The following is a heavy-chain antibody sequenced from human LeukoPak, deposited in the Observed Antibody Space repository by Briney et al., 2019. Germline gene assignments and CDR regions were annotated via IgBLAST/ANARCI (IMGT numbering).Heavy chain of an antibody. CDR3: ARPGYDSSGYYYVFDY. V-gene: IGHV4-34*01. D-gene: IGHD3-22*01. CDR2: INHSGST. J-gene: IGHJ4*02. CDR1: GGSFSGYY. Sequence: SETLSLTCAVYGGSFSGYYWSWIRQPPGKGLEWIGEINHSGSTNYNPSLKSRVTISVDTSKNQFSLKLSSVTAADTAVYYCARPGYDSSGYYYVFDYWGQGTLVTVSS.